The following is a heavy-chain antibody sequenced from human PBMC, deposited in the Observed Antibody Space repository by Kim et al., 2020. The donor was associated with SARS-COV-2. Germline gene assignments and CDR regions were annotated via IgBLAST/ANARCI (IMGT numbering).Heavy chain of an antibody. D-gene: IGHD2-15*01. CDR2: ITNNNGKT. CDR1: GFTVSRYA. J-gene: IGHJ4*02. CDR3: AKDHPSGGWPAFEY. V-gene: IGHV3-23*01. Sequence: GGSLRLSCAASGFTVSRYAMSWVRQAPGKGLEWVSAITNNNGKTYYADSVRGRFTISRDESKNTVYLQMNSLRAEDTALYYCAKDHPSGGWPAFEYWGQGTQVTVSS.